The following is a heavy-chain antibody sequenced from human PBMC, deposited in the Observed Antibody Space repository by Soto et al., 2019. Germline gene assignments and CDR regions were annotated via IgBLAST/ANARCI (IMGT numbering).Heavy chain of an antibody. D-gene: IGHD2-15*01. J-gene: IGHJ4*02. V-gene: IGHV1-69*14. Sequence: QVQLVQSGAEVRQPASSVKVSCKTSGATFSSYAITWVRQAPGQGLEWMGGIVPTVDTSTYAQKFQGRVTITADKFSKTVYMELSSLRSDDTAVYYCVRVVAIPGSPDNWGQGTLVTVSS. CDR2: IVPTVDTS. CDR1: GATFSSYA. CDR3: VRVVAIPGSPDN.